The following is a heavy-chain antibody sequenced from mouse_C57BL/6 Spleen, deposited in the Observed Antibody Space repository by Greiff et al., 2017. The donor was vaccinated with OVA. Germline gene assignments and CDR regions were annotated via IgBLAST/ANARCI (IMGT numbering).Heavy chain of an antibody. V-gene: IGHV5-17*01. J-gene: IGHJ2*01. D-gene: IGHD2-10*01. Sequence: EVHLVESGGGLVKPGGSLKLSCAASGFTFSDYGMHWVRQAPEKGLEWVAYISSGSSTIYYADTVKGRFTISRDNAKNTLFLQMTCLRSEDTAMYYCARPLLGGYFDYWGQGTTLTVSS. CDR2: ISSGSSTI. CDR3: ARPLLGGYFDY. CDR1: GFTFSDYG.